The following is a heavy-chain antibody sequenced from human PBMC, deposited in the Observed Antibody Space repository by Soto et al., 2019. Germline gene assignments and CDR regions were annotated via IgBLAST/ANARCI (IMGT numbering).Heavy chain of an antibody. CDR1: GYTLTELS. Sequence: GSVKVSCKVSGYTLTELSMHWVRQAPGKGLEWMGGFDPEDGETIYAQKFQGRVTMTEDTSTDTAYMELSSLRSEDTAVYYCATAVRVMRGAFDIWGQGTMVTVSS. CDR2: FDPEDGET. CDR3: ATAVRVMRGAFDI. J-gene: IGHJ3*02. V-gene: IGHV1-24*01. D-gene: IGHD1-1*01.